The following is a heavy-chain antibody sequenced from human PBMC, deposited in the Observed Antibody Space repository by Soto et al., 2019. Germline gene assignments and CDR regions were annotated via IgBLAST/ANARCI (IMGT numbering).Heavy chain of an antibody. CDR1: GFTFSSYG. V-gene: IGHV3-30*18. CDR3: AKHSVGAVYGY. Sequence: QVQLVESGGGVVQPGRSLRLSCAASGFTFSSYGMHWVRQAPGKGLEWVAVISYDGSNKYYADSVKGRFTISRDNSKNTLYLQMNSLRAEDTAVYYCAKHSVGAVYGYWGQGTLVTVSS. D-gene: IGHD1-26*01. CDR2: ISYDGSNK. J-gene: IGHJ4*02.